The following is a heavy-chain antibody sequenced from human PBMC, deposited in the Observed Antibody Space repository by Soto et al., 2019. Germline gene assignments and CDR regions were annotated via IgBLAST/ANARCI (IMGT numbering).Heavy chain of an antibody. CDR1: GGSISSYY. J-gene: IGHJ6*02. CDR2: IYYSGST. Sequence: QVQLQESGPGLVKPSETLSLTCTVSGGSISSYYWSWIRQPPGKGLEWIGYIYYSGSTNYNPSLKSRVTISVDTSKNQFSLKLSSVTAADTAVYYCARETTHYYGSGTAQRQPYGMDVWGQGTTVTVSS. D-gene: IGHD3-10*01. CDR3: ARETTHYYGSGTAQRQPYGMDV. V-gene: IGHV4-59*01.